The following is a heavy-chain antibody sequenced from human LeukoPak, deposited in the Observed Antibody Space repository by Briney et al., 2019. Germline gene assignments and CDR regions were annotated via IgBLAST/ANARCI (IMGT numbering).Heavy chain of an antibody. Sequence: ASVKVSCKASGYTFTSYGISWWRQALGKGLKGMGWISAYNGNTNYAQKLQGRVTMTTDTSTSTAYMELRSLRSDDTAVYYCARVIRYSSSWPFDYWGQGTLVTVSS. J-gene: IGHJ4*02. CDR3: ARVIRYSSSWPFDY. V-gene: IGHV1-18*01. D-gene: IGHD6-13*01. CDR2: ISAYNGNT. CDR1: GYTFTSYG.